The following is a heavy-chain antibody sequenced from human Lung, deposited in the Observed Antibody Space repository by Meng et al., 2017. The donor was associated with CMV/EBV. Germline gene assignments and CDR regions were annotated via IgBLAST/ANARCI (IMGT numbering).Heavy chain of an antibody. Sequence: SCAASDFIFSTFSMNWVRQAPGKGLEWVSRISSSSSYIYYADSVKGRFTISRDNSKKSLFLQIHSLRAEDTAVYYCARERPMVRGNFPHNYYGMDVXGQGXTVTVSS. D-gene: IGHD3-10*01. CDR3: ARERPMVRGNFPHNYYGMDV. V-gene: IGHV3-21*01. CDR1: DFIFSTFS. J-gene: IGHJ6*02. CDR2: ISSSSSYI.